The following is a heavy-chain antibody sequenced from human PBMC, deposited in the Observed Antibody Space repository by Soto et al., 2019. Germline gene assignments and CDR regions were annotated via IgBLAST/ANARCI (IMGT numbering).Heavy chain of an antibody. CDR2: ISAYNGNT. CDR1: GYTFTSYG. CDR3: ARDLGISSWYYYYGMDV. Sequence: GASVKVSCKASGYTFTSYGISWVRQAPGQGLEWMGWISAYNGNTNYAQKLQGRVTMTTDTSTSTAYMELRSLRSDDTAVYYCARDLGISSWYYYYGMDVWGQGTTVTVSS. D-gene: IGHD6-13*01. V-gene: IGHV1-18*01. J-gene: IGHJ6*02.